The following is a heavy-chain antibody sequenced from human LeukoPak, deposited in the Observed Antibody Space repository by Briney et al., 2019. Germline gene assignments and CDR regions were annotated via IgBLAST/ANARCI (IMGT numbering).Heavy chain of an antibody. J-gene: IGHJ5*02. CDR1: GGTFSSYA. CDR3: ARRGLTNEDTYCNSTGCYIASGDWFDP. D-gene: IGHD2-2*02. Sequence: GASVKVSCKASGGTFSSYAISWVRQAPGQGLEWMGRIIPILGIANYAQKFQGRVTITADKSTSTAYMELSSLRSDDTAVYYCARRGLTNEDTYCNSTGCYIASGDWFDPWGQGTLVTVSS. V-gene: IGHV1-69*04. CDR2: IIPILGIA.